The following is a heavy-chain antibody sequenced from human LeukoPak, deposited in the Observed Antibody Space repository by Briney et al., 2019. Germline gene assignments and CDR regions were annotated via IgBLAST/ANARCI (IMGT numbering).Heavy chain of an antibody. D-gene: IGHD6-19*01. CDR1: GYSFTSYG. Sequence: ASVRVSCKASGYSFTSYGITWVRQAPGQGLEWMEWISAYNGNTNYAQKLQGRVTMTTDTSTSTAYMELRSLRSDDTAVYYCARAAGAVAEDYWGQGTLVTVSS. CDR2: ISAYNGNT. J-gene: IGHJ4*02. CDR3: ARAAGAVAEDY. V-gene: IGHV1-18*01.